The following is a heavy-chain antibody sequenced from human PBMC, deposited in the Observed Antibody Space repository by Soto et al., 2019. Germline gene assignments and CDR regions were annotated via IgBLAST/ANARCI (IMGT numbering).Heavy chain of an antibody. CDR1: GYTFSGFY. J-gene: IGHJ4*02. Sequence: QVLLLQSGAEVKKPGASVKVSCKASGYTFSGFYMHWVRQAPGKGLEWMGWINPNSGGTKSAEKFQGRVTMTRDTSISTAYMELSRLTSDDTAVYYCASAAVTGTAGLDFWGQGTQVTVSS. CDR2: INPNSGGT. V-gene: IGHV1-2*02. D-gene: IGHD6-19*01. CDR3: ASAAVTGTAGLDF.